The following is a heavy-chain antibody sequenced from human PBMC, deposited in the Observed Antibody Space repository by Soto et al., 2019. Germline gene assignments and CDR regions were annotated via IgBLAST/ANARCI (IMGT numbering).Heavy chain of an antibody. CDR3: ARDRSEVDYYDSSGYYWPDAFDI. J-gene: IGHJ3*02. CDR1: GYTFTSYG. CDR2: ISAYNGNT. V-gene: IGHV1-18*01. D-gene: IGHD3-22*01. Sequence: ASVKVSCKASGYTFTSYGISWVRQAPGQGLEWMGWISAYNGNTNYAQKLQGRVTMTTDTSTSTAYMELRSLRSDDTAVYYCARDRSEVDYYDSSGYYWPDAFDIWGQGTMVTVSS.